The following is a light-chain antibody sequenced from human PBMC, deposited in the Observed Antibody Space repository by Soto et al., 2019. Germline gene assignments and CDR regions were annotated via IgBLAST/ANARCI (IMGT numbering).Light chain of an antibody. Sequence: IVITRSPATLSVSPGQRATLSCRGSQSVSSNLAWYQQKPGQAPRLLIYGASTRATGIPARFSGSGSGTEFTLTISSLQSEDFAVSYCQQYNTWPPWTFGQGTKVDIK. CDR2: GAS. V-gene: IGKV3-15*01. J-gene: IGKJ1*01. CDR3: QQYNTWPPWT. CDR1: QSVSSN.